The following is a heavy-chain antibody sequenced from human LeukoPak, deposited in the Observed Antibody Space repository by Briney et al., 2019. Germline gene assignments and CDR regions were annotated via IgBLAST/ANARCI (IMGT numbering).Heavy chain of an antibody. CDR1: GFTFSSSA. CDR3: ARDSSTDYGDYGPLDSYYYYGMDV. V-gene: IGHV3-23*01. J-gene: IGHJ6*02. Sequence: GGSLRLSCAASGFTFSSSAMSWVRQAPGKGLEWVSAISNNGGYTYYADSVKGRFTISRDNAKNSLYLQMNSLRAEDTAVYYCARDSSTDYGDYGPLDSYYYYGMDVWGQGTTVTVSS. D-gene: IGHD4-17*01. CDR2: ISNNGGYT.